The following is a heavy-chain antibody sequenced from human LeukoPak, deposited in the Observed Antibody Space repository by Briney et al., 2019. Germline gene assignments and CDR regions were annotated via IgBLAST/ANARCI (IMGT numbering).Heavy chain of an antibody. Sequence: SETLSLTCTVSGGSISSGGYYWSWIRQHPGKGLEWIGYIYYSGSTYYNPSLKSRVTISVDTSKNQFSLKLSSVTAADTAVYYCARDNYYDSSGRGFYYGMDVWGQGTTVTVSS. CDR3: ARDNYYDSSGRGFYYGMDV. CDR1: GGSISSGGYY. CDR2: IYYSGST. V-gene: IGHV4-31*03. D-gene: IGHD3-22*01. J-gene: IGHJ6*02.